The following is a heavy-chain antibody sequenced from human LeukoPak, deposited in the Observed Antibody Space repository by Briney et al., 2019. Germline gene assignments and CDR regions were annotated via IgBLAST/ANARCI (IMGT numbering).Heavy chain of an antibody. CDR2: INSGSST. D-gene: IGHD3-22*01. J-gene: IGHJ3*02. CDR3: ARGGDSSGSVRTAFDI. Sequence: GGSLRLSCAASGLTVSSNYMSWVRPAAGKGLYWVSVINSGSSTYYADSVKGRFTISRDNSKNTLYLQMNSLRAEDTAVYYCARGGDSSGSVRTAFDIWGQGTMVTVS. CDR1: GLTVSSNY. V-gene: IGHV3-53*01.